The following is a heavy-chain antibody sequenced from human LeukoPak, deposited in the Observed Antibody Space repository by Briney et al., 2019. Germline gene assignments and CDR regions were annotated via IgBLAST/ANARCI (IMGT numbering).Heavy chain of an antibody. D-gene: IGHD6-13*01. Sequence: PGGSLRLSCAASGFTFSSYSMNWVRQAPGKGLEWVSYISSSSSTKYYADSVKGRFTISRDNAKNSLYLQMNSLRAEDTAVYYCARGKYSSSWYDSVDYWGQGTLVTVSS. J-gene: IGHJ4*02. CDR1: GFTFSSYS. CDR2: ISSSSSTK. V-gene: IGHV3-48*04. CDR3: ARGKYSSSWYDSVDY.